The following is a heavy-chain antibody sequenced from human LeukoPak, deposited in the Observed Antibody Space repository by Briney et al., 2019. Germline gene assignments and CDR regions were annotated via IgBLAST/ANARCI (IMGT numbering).Heavy chain of an antibody. CDR3: TRVSYCGGDCYLYFDY. V-gene: IGHV3-49*04. CDR2: IRSKAYGGTT. D-gene: IGHD2-21*02. CDR1: GFTFGDYA. J-gene: IGHJ4*02. Sequence: GGSLGLSCTASGFTFGDYAMSWVRQAPGKGLEWVGFIRSKAYGGTTEYAASVKGRFTISRDDSKSIAYLQMSSLKTEDTAVYYCTRVSYCGGDCYLYFDYWGQGTLVTVSS.